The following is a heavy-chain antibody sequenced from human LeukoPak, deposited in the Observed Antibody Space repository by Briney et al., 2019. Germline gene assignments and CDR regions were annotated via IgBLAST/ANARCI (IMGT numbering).Heavy chain of an antibody. V-gene: IGHV3-21*01. CDR1: GFTFSSYS. CDR2: ISSSSSYI. J-gene: IGHJ6*02. D-gene: IGHD6-13*01. CDR3: ARGASSSWYFVSEFYGMDV. Sequence: PGGSLRLSCAASGFTFSSYSMNWVRQAPGKGLEWVSSISSSSSYIYYADSVKGRFTISRDNAKNSLYLQMNSLRAEDTAVYYCARGASSSWYFVSEFYGMDVWGQGTTVTVSS.